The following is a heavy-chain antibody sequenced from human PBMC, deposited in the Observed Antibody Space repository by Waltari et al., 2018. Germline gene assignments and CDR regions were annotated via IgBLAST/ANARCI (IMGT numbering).Heavy chain of an antibody. J-gene: IGHJ4*02. CDR1: GGSISSGNYY. D-gene: IGHD3-22*01. V-gene: IGHV4-61*02. CDR3: ARGGNYYDSSGYPLDY. Sequence: QVQLQESGPGLVKPSQTLSLTCTVSGGSISSGNYYWSWIRQPAGQGLEWIGHVYVSGTTNYNPSLKSRVTISVDTSKNQFSLKLNSVTAADTAMYYCARGGNYYDSSGYPLDYWGQGTLVTVSS. CDR2: VYVSGTT.